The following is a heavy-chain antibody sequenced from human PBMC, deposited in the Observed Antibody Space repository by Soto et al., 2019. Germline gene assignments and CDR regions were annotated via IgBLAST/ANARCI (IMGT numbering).Heavy chain of an antibody. Sequence: SGPTRLNPTQTLTLTCSFCGFSLSTGGGGGGGSRQPPGKALEWLALIYWADDKRYSTSLTSRLTITKDTSKNQVVLTMTNMDPVDTATYYCAHVLVVVANYGMDVWGQGT. J-gene: IGHJ6*02. D-gene: IGHD2-15*01. CDR1: GFSLSTGGGG. CDR3: AHVLVVVANYGMDV. V-gene: IGHV2-5*02. CDR2: IYWADDK.